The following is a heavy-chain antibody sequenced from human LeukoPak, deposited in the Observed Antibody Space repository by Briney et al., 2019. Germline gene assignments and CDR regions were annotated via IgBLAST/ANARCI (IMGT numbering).Heavy chain of an antibody. D-gene: IGHD1-7*01. J-gene: IGHJ6*02. CDR2: INPNSGGT. Sequence: ASVKVSCKASGYTFTGYYMHWVRQAPGQGLEWMGWINPNSGGTNYAQKFQGRVTMTRDTSISTAYMELSRLRSDDTAVYYCASGKTGTTLYNYYYYYGMDVWGQGTTVTVSS. CDR1: GYTFTGYY. V-gene: IGHV1-2*02. CDR3: ASGKTGTTLYNYYYYYGMDV.